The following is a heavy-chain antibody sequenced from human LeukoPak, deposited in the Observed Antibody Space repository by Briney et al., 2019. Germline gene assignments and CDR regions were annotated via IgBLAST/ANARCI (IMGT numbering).Heavy chain of an antibody. D-gene: IGHD6-19*01. CDR2: IIPILGIA. CDR3: AGGYSSGWSFDY. V-gene: IGHV1-69*04. CDR1: GGTFSSYA. Sequence: SVKVSCKASGGTFSSYAISWVRQAPGQGLEWMGRIIPILGIANYAQKFQGRVTITADKSTSTAYMELSSLRSEDTAVYYRAGGYSSGWSFDYWGQGTLVTVSS. J-gene: IGHJ4*02.